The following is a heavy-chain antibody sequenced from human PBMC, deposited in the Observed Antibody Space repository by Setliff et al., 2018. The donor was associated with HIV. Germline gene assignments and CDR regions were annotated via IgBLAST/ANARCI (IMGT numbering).Heavy chain of an antibody. CDR2: INTHTGSP. CDR3: ASPSIGLHAFDI. J-gene: IGHJ3*02. Sequence: VASVKVSCEASGYTFINYAMNWVRQAPGQGLELMGWINTHTGSPTYAQAFTGRFVFSLDTSVSTAYLQISILKAEDTAVYYCASPSIGLHAFDIWGQGTMVTVSS. V-gene: IGHV7-4-1*02. CDR1: GYTFINYA. D-gene: IGHD2-15*01.